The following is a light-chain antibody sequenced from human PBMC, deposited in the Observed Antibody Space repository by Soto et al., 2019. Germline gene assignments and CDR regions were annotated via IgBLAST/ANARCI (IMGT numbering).Light chain of an antibody. J-gene: IGKJ5*01. Sequence: DIQLTQSPSFLSPSIGESFTITCRASQVISTSLAWYQVKPGKAPKLLIYAASTLESGVPSRFSATVSGTEFSLTITSLQPEDFATYYCQQLFDSPITFGQGTRLEI. CDR1: QVISTS. V-gene: IGKV1-9*01. CDR3: QQLFDSPIT. CDR2: AAS.